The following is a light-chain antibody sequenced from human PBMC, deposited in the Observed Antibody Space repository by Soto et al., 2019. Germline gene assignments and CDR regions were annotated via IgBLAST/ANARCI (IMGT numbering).Light chain of an antibody. CDR2: VNSDGSQ. CDR3: QTWGSGIWV. Sequence: QLVLTQSPSASASLGASVKLTCTLSSGHSSYAIAWHQQQPEKGPRYLMKVNSDGSQSKGDGIPDRFSGSSSGAERYLTISSLQSDDEADYYCQTWGSGIWVFGGGTKLTVL. J-gene: IGLJ3*02. CDR1: SGHSSYA. V-gene: IGLV4-69*01.